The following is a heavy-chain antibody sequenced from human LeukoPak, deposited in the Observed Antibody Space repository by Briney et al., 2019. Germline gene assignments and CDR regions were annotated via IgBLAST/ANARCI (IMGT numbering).Heavy chain of an antibody. Sequence: SDTLSLACAVSGYSITSSSWWGWIRQPPGKGLEWIGYIYHSGTTYYNPSLQSRVTMSVDTSKNQFSLKLSSVTAVDTAVYYCARKENVYYYFDYWGQGTLVTVSS. CDR1: GYSITSSSW. D-gene: IGHD3-10*01. CDR3: ARKENVYYYFDY. CDR2: IYHSGTT. V-gene: IGHV4-28*01. J-gene: IGHJ4*02.